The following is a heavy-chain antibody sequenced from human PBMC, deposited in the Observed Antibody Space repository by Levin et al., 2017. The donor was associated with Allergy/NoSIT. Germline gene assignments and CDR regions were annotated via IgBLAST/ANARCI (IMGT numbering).Heavy chain of an antibody. CDR3: ARHLFYGVTTDPLNWFDP. J-gene: IGHJ5*02. CDR1: GGSISSYY. Sequence: GSLRLSCTVSGGSISSYYWSWIRQPPGKGLEWIGYIYYSGSTNYNPSLKSRVTISVDTSKNQFSLKLSSVTAADTAVYYCARHLFYGVTTDPLNWFDPWGQGTLVTVSS. D-gene: IGHD4-17*01. CDR2: IYYSGST. V-gene: IGHV4-59*08.